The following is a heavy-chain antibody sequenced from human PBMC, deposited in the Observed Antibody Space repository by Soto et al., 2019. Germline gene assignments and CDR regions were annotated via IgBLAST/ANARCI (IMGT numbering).Heavy chain of an antibody. Sequence: EEHLVESGGGLLKRGGSLRLSCAASLLNFNIAWLSWIRQAPGKGLEWVGRIKNNADGGTTDNAAPVKDRFIISRDDSRSTLYLQMNSLDTEDTAMYYCTSMNDRDAFEIWGQGTMVTVSS. CDR1: LLNFNIAW. CDR3: TSMNDRDAFEI. D-gene: IGHD1-1*01. CDR2: IKNNADGGTT. V-gene: IGHV3-15*01. J-gene: IGHJ3*02.